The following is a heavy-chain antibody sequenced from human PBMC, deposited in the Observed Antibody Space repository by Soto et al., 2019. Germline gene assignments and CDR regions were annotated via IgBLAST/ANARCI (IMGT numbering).Heavy chain of an antibody. CDR3: ARDLLLNYYYYGMDV. CDR2: IYSGGST. V-gene: IGHV3-66*01. D-gene: IGHD2-15*01. CDR1: GFTVSSNY. Sequence: EVQLVESGGGLVQPGGSLRLSCAASGFTVSSNYMSWVRQAPGKGLEWVSVIYSGGSTYYADSVKGRFTISRDNSKNTLYLQMNSLRAEDTAVYYCARDLLLNYYYYGMDVWGQGTTVTVSS. J-gene: IGHJ6*02.